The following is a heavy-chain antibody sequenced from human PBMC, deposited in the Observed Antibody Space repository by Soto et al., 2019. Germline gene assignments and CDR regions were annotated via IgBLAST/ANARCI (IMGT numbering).Heavy chain of an antibody. V-gene: IGHV3-48*02. Sequence: GGSLRLSCAASGFTFSSYSMNWVRQAPGKGLEWVSYISSSSSTIYYADSVKGRFTISRDNAKNSLYLQMNSLRDEDTAVYYCAREGVQLWLYPFDYWGQGTLVTVSS. J-gene: IGHJ4*02. CDR1: GFTFSSYS. CDR2: ISSSSSTI. D-gene: IGHD5-18*01. CDR3: AREGVQLWLYPFDY.